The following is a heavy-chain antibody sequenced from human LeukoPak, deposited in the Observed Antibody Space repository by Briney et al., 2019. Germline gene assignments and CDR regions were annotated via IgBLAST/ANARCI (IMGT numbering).Heavy chain of an antibody. J-gene: IGHJ4*02. CDR3: ARVVSSGWASYYFDY. CDR1: GYTFTSYA. Sequence: GASVKVSCKASGYTFTSYAMHWVRQAPGQRLEWMGWINAGNGNTKYSQKFRGRVTITRDTSASTAYMELSSLRSEDTAVYYCARVVSSGWASYYFDYWGQGTLVTVSS. V-gene: IGHV1-3*01. D-gene: IGHD6-19*01. CDR2: INAGNGNT.